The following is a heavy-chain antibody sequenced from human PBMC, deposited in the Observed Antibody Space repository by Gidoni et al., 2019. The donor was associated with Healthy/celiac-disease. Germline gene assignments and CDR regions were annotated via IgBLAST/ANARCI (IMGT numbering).Heavy chain of an antibody. V-gene: IGHV4-31*03. D-gene: IGHD3-10*01. CDR1: GCSISSGGYS. Sequence: QVQLQESGPGLVKTSQTLSLTCTVPGCSISSGGYSCSWICQHPGKGLEWFGYIYYSGSTYDTPSLKSRVTISVDTSKNQFSLKLSSVTAADTAVYYCARGTQLLWFGELEYYFDYWGQGTLVTVSS. J-gene: IGHJ4*02. CDR3: ARGTQLLWFGELEYYFDY. CDR2: IYYSGST.